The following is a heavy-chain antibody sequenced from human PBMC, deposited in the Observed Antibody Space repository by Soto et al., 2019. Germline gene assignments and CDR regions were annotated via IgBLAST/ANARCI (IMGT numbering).Heavy chain of an antibody. J-gene: IGHJ4*02. V-gene: IGHV4-59*08. CDR3: ARHSYSSDWYGSWDY. Sequence: SETLSLTCTVSGGSISTYYWSWIRQSPGKRLERIGYIYSSGTTNYNPSLKSRVTMSVDTSKNQFSLKLSSVTAADTAIYYCARHSYSSDWYGSWDYWGQGTPVTVSS. CDR2: IYSSGTT. D-gene: IGHD6-19*01. CDR1: GGSISTYY.